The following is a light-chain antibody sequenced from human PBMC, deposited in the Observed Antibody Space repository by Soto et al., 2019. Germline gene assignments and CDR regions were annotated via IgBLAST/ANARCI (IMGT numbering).Light chain of an antibody. Sequence: EIVMTQSPATLSVSPGERATLSCRASQSVSSNLAWYQQKPGQAPRLLIYGASTRATGIPARFSGSGSGTEFTLTISSLQSEDFAVYFCQQYNNWPPGTLGGGTKVDSK. V-gene: IGKV3-15*01. CDR1: QSVSSN. CDR3: QQYNNWPPGT. CDR2: GAS. J-gene: IGKJ4*01.